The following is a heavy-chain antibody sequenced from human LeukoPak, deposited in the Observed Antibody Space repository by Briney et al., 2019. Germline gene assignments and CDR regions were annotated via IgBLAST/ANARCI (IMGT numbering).Heavy chain of an antibody. J-gene: IGHJ6*03. CDR2: IYYSGST. CDR3: ARGPYYYMDV. V-gene: IGHV4-39*07. Sequence: PSETLSLTCTVSGGSISSSSYYWGWIRQPPGKGLEWIGSIYYSGSTYYNPSLKSRVTISVDRSKNQFSLKLSSVTVADTAVYYCARGPYYYMDVWGKGTTVTVPS. CDR1: GGSISSSSYY.